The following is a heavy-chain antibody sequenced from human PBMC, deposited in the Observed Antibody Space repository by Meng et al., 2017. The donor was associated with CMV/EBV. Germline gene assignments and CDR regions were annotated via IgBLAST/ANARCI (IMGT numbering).Heavy chain of an antibody. CDR1: GYTFTGYY. D-gene: IGHD3-22*01. Sequence: SCKASGYTFTGYYMHWVRQAPGKGLEWVSYISSSGSTIYYADSVKGRFTISRDNAKNSLYLQMNSLRAEDTAVYYCARDRTMIVNGMDVWGQGTAVTVSS. CDR3: ARDRTMIVNGMDV. V-gene: IGHV3-48*03. CDR2: ISSSGSTI. J-gene: IGHJ6*02.